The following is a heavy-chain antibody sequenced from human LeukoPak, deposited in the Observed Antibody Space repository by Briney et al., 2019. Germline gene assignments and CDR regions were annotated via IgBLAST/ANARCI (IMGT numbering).Heavy chain of an antibody. Sequence: ASVKVSCKASGYTFTSYGISWVRQAPGQGLEWMGWISAYNGNTNYAQKLQGRVTMTTDTSTSTAYMELRSLRSDDTAVYYCAREGTYYDILTGYYRAWYFDYWGQGTLVTVSS. CDR3: AREGTYYDILTGYYRAWYFDY. D-gene: IGHD3-9*01. CDR2: ISAYNGNT. V-gene: IGHV1-18*01. J-gene: IGHJ4*02. CDR1: GYTFTSYG.